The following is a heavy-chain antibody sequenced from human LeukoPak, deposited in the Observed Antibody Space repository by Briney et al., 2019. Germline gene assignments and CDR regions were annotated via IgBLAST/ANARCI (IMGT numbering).Heavy chain of an antibody. CDR3: AKDLREWYYDPNGNYFSYGMDV. CDR1: GFTFNNYW. D-gene: IGHD3-22*01. V-gene: IGHV3-11*01. J-gene: IGHJ6*02. CDR2: IGASGSTR. Sequence: GGSLRLSCAASGFTFNNYWMSWVRQAPGRGPEWVAYIGASGSTRYYRDSVNGRFTISRDNAKNSLHLQMNSLRAEDTAVYYCAKDLREWYYDPNGNYFSYGMDVWGQGTTVVVSS.